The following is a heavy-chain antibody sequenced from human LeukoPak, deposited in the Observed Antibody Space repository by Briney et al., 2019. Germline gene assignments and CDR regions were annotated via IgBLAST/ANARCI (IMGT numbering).Heavy chain of an antibody. V-gene: IGHV4-39*07. CDR2: IYYSGST. Sequence: SETLSLTCTVSGGSISSGSYYWGWIRQPPGKGLEWIGSIYYSGSTYYNPSLKSRVTISVDRSKNQFSLKLSSVTAADTAVYYCARGPYYYMDVWGKGTTVTVSS. J-gene: IGHJ6*03. CDR3: ARGPYYYMDV. CDR1: GGSISSGSYY.